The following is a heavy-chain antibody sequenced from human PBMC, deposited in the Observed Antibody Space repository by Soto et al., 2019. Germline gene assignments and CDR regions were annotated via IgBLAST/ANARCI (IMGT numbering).Heavy chain of an antibody. J-gene: IGHJ5*02. V-gene: IGHV4-31*03. D-gene: IGHD2-2*02. CDR1: GGSISSGGYY. CDR3: ARVERYCSSTSCYMPLAAPPPANWFDP. CDR2: IYYSGST. Sequence: TLSLTCTVSGGSISSGGYYWSWIRQHPGKGLEWIGYIYYSGSTYYNPSLKSRVTISVDTSKNQFSLKLSSVTAADTAVYYCARVERYCSSTSCYMPLAAPPPANWFDPWGQGTLVTVSS.